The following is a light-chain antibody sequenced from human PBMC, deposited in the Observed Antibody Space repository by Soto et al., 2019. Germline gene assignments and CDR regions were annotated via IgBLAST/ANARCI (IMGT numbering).Light chain of an antibody. CDR2: DAS. Sequence: DIVLTQSPATLSLSPGERATLSCRASQSISDYLAWYQQKPGQPPRLLIYDASTRATGIPPRFSGSGSTTDFTLTISSLEPEDFAVYYCHQRGNGPPWTFGQGTKVDIK. CDR1: QSISDY. CDR3: HQRGNGPPWT. V-gene: IGKV3-11*01. J-gene: IGKJ1*01.